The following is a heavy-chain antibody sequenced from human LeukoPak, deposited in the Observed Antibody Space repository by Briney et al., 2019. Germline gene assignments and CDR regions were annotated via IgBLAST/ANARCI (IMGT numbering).Heavy chain of an antibody. CDR2: ISAYNGNT. CDR1: GYTFTSYG. D-gene: IGHD4-17*01. CDR3: ARDRPTTVTSNWFDP. Sequence: ASVKVSCKASGYTFTSYGISWVRQAPGQGLEWMGWISAYNGNTNYAQKLQGRVTMTTDTSTSTAYMELRSLRSDDTAVYYCARDRPTTVTSNWFDPWGQGTLVTVSS. V-gene: IGHV1-18*01. J-gene: IGHJ5*02.